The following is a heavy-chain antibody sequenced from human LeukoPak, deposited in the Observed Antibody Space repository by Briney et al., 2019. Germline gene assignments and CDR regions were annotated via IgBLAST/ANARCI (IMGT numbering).Heavy chain of an antibody. CDR1: GFTFSSYA. CDR2: ISPNDVNR. V-gene: IGHV3-48*04. Sequence: QSGGSLRLSYAASGFTFSSYAMSWVRQAPGKGLEWISYISPNDVNRYYVDAVKGRFTVSKDNAKNSLFLQMKSLRVEDTAVYYCAGSGSPGDYWGQGTLVTVSS. J-gene: IGHJ4*02. D-gene: IGHD3-10*01. CDR3: AGSGSPGDY.